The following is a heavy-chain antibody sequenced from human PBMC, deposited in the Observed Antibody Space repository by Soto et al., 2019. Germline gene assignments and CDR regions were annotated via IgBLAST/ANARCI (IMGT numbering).Heavy chain of an antibody. CDR3: ARETPPYYDSSGYSAAPDWYFDL. Sequence: QVQLQESGPGLVKPSETLSLTCTVSGGSISSYYWSWIRQPPGKGLEWIGYIYYSGSTNYNPSLKSRVTISVDTSKNQFSLKLSSVTAADTAVYYCARETPPYYDSSGYSAAPDWYFDLWGRGTLVTVSS. CDR1: GGSISSYY. CDR2: IYYSGST. J-gene: IGHJ2*01. V-gene: IGHV4-59*01. D-gene: IGHD3-22*01.